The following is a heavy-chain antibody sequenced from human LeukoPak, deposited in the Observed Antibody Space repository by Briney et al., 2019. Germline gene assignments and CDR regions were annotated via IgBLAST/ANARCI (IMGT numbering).Heavy chain of an antibody. CDR1: GGSISSSSYY. Sequence: SETLSLTCTDSGGSISSSSYYWGWIRQPPGKGLEWIGSIYYSGSTYYNPSLKSRVTISVDTSKNQFSLKLSSVTAADTAVYYCASSFGYCTNGVCLGPWGQGTLVTVSS. D-gene: IGHD2-8*01. CDR2: IYYSGST. V-gene: IGHV4-39*01. CDR3: ASSFGYCTNGVCLGP. J-gene: IGHJ5*02.